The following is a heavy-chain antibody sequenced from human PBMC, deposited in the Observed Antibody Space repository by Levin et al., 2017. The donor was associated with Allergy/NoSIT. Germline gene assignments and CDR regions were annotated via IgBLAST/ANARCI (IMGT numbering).Heavy chain of an antibody. Sequence: SETLSLTCTVSGVSITSYYWTWIRQPAGKGLEWIGRVYTSGNTNYNPSLKSRVTMSLDTSKNQFSLRLSSVTAADTAVYYCARGGVFGSGNYYNYFDYWGQGTLVTVSS. CDR1: GVSITSYY. V-gene: IGHV4-4*07. CDR3: ARGGVFGSGNYYNYFDY. CDR2: VYTSGNT. D-gene: IGHD3-10*01. J-gene: IGHJ4*02.